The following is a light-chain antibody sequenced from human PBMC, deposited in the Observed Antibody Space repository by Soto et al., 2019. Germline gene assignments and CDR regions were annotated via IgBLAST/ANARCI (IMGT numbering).Light chain of an antibody. CDR2: DAS. V-gene: IGKV1-5*01. J-gene: IGKJ1*01. CDR3: QQYDTYPWT. CDR1: QRMSAW. Sequence: DIQMTQSPPTLSASVGDRVIITCRASQRMSAWLAWYQQKPGIAPKLLIYDASSLEDGVPSRFSGSGSGTDFTLTNNSLQPDDFATYYCQQYDTYPWTFGQGTKVEIK.